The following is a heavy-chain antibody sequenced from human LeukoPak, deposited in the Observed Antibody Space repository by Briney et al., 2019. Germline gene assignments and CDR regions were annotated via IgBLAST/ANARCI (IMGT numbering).Heavy chain of an antibody. J-gene: IGHJ1*01. CDR1: GSTFSSYG. CDR2: IRYDGSYK. D-gene: IGHD2-15*01. V-gene: IGHV3-30*02. CDR3: AKDPPSGYCSGGSCYSYFQH. Sequence: GGSLRLSCAASGSTFSSYGMHWVRQARGKGLEWVAFIRYDGSYKYYADSVKGRFTISRDNSKNTLYLQMNSLRAEDAAVYYCAKDPPSGYCSGGSCYSYFQHWGQGTLVTVSS.